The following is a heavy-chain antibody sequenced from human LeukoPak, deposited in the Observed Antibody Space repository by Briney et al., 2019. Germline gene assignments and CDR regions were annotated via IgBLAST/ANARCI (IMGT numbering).Heavy chain of an antibody. D-gene: IGHD2-2*01. J-gene: IGHJ6*03. CDR1: GFTLSSYS. CDR3: AKDAGCSSTSCYYYYYYYMDV. CDR2: ISSSSSYI. Sequence: PGGSLRLSCAASGFTLSSYSMNWVRQAPGKGLEWVSSISSSSSYIYYADSVKGRFTISRDNSKNTLYLQMNSLRAEDTAVYYCAKDAGCSSTSCYYYYYYYMDVWGKGTTVTISS. V-gene: IGHV3-21*01.